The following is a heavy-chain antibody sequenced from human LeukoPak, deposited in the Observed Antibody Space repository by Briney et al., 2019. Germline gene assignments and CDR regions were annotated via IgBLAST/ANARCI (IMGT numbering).Heavy chain of an antibody. J-gene: IGHJ4*02. Sequence: GGSLRLSCAASGSTFSSYAMSWVRQAPGKGLEWVSAISGSGGSTYYADSVKGRFTISRDNSKNTLYLQMNSLRAEDTAVYYCAKSVSNYYDSSGYRGGFDYWGQGTLVTVSS. D-gene: IGHD3-22*01. CDR3: AKSVSNYYDSSGYRGGFDY. CDR2: ISGSGGST. V-gene: IGHV3-23*01. CDR1: GSTFSSYA.